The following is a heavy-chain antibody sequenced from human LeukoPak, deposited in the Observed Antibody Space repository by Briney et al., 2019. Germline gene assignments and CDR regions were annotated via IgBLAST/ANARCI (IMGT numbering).Heavy chain of an antibody. CDR2: IWSVGSNK. D-gene: IGHD2-21*01. CDR3: AREPYFGVIRFAFDI. V-gene: IGHV3-33*01. Sequence: PERSLRLSCAASGFTFNSYGMHCVRQAAGKGLEWVAVIWSVGSNKYYADSVKGRFTISRDNSKNTLYLQMNSLRAEDTAVYYCAREPYFGVIRFAFDIWGQGTMVTVSS. J-gene: IGHJ3*02. CDR1: GFTFNSYG.